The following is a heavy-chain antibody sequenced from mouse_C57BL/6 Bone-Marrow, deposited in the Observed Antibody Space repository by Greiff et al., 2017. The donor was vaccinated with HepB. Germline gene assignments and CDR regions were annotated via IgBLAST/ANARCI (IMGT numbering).Heavy chain of an antibody. V-gene: IGHV14-4*01. D-gene: IGHD2-4*01. J-gene: IGHJ3*01. Sequence: EVQLVESGAELVRPGASVKLSCTASGFNIKDDYMHWVKQRPEQGLEWIGWIDPENGDTEYASKFQGKATITADTSSNTAYLQLSSLTSEDTAVYYCTTRGIYYDYPWFAYWGQGTLVTVSA. CDR3: TTRGIYYDYPWFAY. CDR1: GFNIKDDY. CDR2: IDPENGDT.